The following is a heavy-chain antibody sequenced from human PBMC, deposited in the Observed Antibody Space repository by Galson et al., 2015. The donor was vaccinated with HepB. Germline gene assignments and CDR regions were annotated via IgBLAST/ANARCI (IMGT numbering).Heavy chain of an antibody. Sequence: SCKASGYTFTGYYMHWVRQAPGQGLEWMGRINPNSGGTNYAQKFQGRVTMTRDTSISTAYMELSRLRSDDTAVYYCASLGPYDSSGYYRSYFDYWGQGTLVTVSS. D-gene: IGHD3-22*01. J-gene: IGHJ4*02. CDR2: INPNSGGT. V-gene: IGHV1-2*06. CDR1: GYTFTGYY. CDR3: ASLGPYDSSGYYRSYFDY.